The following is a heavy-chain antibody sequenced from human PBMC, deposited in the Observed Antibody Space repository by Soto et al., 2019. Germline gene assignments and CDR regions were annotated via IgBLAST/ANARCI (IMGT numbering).Heavy chain of an antibody. V-gene: IGHV4-39*07. CDR1: GGSISSSSYY. D-gene: IGHD3-10*01. J-gene: IGHJ3*02. Sequence: SETLSLTCTVSGGSISSSSYYWGWIRQPPGKGLEWIGSIYYSGSTYYNPSLKSRVTISVDTSKNQFSLKLSSVTAADTAVYYCARGKRLLWFGNDAFDICGQGTMVTVSS. CDR2: IYYSGST. CDR3: ARGKRLLWFGNDAFDI.